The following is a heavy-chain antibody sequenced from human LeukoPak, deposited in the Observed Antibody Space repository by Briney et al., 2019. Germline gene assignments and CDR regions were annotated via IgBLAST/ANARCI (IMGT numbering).Heavy chain of an antibody. J-gene: IGHJ4*02. CDR1: GGSFSNYV. Sequence: SVKVFCKASGGSFSNYVFTWLGQAPGQGLEWMGRIIPILDVAKYSQKFQGRVIITADKSTSTAYMELSSPKTEDTAMYYCARAIGDYGHYFDYWGQGTLVTVSS. D-gene: IGHD4-17*01. CDR2: IIPILDVA. V-gene: IGHV1-69*04. CDR3: ARAIGDYGHYFDY.